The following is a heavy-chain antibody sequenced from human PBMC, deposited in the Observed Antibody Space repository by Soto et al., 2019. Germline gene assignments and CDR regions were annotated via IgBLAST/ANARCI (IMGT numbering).Heavy chain of an antibody. Sequence: EVQLVESGGGLVQPGGSLRLSCAASGFTFSSYWMHWVRQAPGKGQVWVSRINSGGSSMSYADSVKGRFTISRDNAKNTLYLQMNSLRVEDSAVYYCVRDLSYVGNYLPWGQGTLVTVSS. CDR2: INSGGSSM. D-gene: IGHD1-7*01. CDR1: GFTFSSYW. J-gene: IGHJ5*02. V-gene: IGHV3-74*01. CDR3: VRDLSYVGNYLP.